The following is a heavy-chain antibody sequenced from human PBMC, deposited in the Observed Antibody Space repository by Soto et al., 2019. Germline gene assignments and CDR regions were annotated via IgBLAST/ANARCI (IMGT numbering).Heavy chain of an antibody. J-gene: IGHJ6*02. CDR1: GFTFSSYA. Sequence: PGGSLRLSCAAPGFTFSSYAMHWVRQAPGKGLEWVAVISYDGSNKYYADSVKGRFTISRDNSKNTLYLQMNGLRAEDTAVYYCARDLKRNRYSGYDLGWYVDVWGQGTTVTVSS. CDR3: ARDLKRNRYSGYDLGWYVDV. CDR2: ISYDGSNK. D-gene: IGHD5-12*01. V-gene: IGHV3-30-3*01.